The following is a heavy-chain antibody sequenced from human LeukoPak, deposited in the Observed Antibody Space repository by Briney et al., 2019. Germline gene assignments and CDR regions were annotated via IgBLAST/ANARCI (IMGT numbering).Heavy chain of an antibody. D-gene: IGHD6-19*01. CDR2: INPNSGGT. CDR3: ARDGSSGWYVSWFDP. Sequence: GASVKVSCKASGYTFTGYYMHWVRQAPGQGLEWMGWINPNSGGTNYAQKFQGRVTMTRDTSISTAYMELSRLRSDDTAVYYCARDGSSGWYVSWFDPWGKGTTVTISS. CDR1: GYTFTGYY. V-gene: IGHV1-2*02. J-gene: IGHJ6*03.